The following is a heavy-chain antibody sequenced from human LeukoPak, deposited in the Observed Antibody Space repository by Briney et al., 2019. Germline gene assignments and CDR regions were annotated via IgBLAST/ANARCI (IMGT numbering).Heavy chain of an antibody. J-gene: IGHJ4*02. CDR3: AREGRYDSSGYYSY. D-gene: IGHD3-22*01. Sequence: ASVKVSCKASGYTFTGYYMHWVRQAPGQGLEWMGRINPNSGGTNYAQKFQGRATMTRDTSISTAYMELSRLRSDDTAVYYCAREGRYDSSGYYSYWGQGALVTVSS. V-gene: IGHV1-2*06. CDR2: INPNSGGT. CDR1: GYTFTGYY.